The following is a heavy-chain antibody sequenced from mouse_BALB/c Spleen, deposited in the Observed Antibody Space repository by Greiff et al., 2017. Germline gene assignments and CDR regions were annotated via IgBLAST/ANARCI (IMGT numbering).Heavy chain of an antibody. CDR2: IDPANGNT. J-gene: IGHJ3*01. CDR3: DTVAY. V-gene: IGHV14-3*02. CDR1: GFNIKDTY. Sequence: VQLKQSGAELVKPGASVKLSCTASGFNIKDTYMHWVKQRTEQGLEWIGRIDPANGNTKYDPKFQGKATITADTSSNTAYLQLSSLTSEDTAVYYCDTVAYWGQGTLVTVSA.